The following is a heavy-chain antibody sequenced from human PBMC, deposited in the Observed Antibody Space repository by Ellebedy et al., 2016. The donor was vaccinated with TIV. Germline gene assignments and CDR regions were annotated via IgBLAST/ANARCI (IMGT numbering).Heavy chain of an antibody. J-gene: IGHJ4*02. CDR1: GFTFSSYA. CDR3: TTGSSRGY. V-gene: IGHV3-15*01. CDR2: IKSNTVGETR. Sequence: PGGSLRLSCAASGFTFSSYAVTWVRQGPGKGLEWVGRIKSNTVGETRDYAAPVKGRFTISMDDSKRTLFLQMNSLNAEDTAVYYCTTGSSRGYWGQGTLVTVSS. D-gene: IGHD6-13*01.